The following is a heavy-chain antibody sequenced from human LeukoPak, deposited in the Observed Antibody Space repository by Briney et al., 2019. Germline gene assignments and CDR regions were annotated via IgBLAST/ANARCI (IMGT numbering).Heavy chain of an antibody. CDR2: IYYSGST. Sequence: PSETLSLTCTVSGGSISSYYWSWIRQPPGKGLEWIGYIYYSGSTNCNPSLKSRVTISVGTSKNQFSLKLSSVTAADTAVYYCARDLRGYYRDWGQGTLVTVSS. V-gene: IGHV4-59*01. CDR3: ARDLRGYYRD. J-gene: IGHJ4*02. D-gene: IGHD5-18*01. CDR1: GGSISSYY.